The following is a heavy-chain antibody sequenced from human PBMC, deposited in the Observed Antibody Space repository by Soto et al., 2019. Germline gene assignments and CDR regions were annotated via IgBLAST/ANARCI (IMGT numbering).Heavy chain of an antibody. D-gene: IGHD3-10*01. J-gene: IGHJ6*02. CDR2: IYYSGST. V-gene: IGHV4-61*01. CDR3: AIAAELYYYGMDV. CDR1: GGSVSSGSYY. Sequence: SETLSLTCTVSGGSVSSGSYYWSWIRQPPGKGLEWIGYIYYSGSTNYNPSLNSRVTISVDTSKNQFSLKLSSVTAADTAVYYCAIAAELYYYGMDVWGQGTTVTVSS.